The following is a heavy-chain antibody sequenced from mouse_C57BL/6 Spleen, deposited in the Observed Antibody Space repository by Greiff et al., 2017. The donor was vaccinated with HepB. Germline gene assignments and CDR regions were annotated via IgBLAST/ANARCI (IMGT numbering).Heavy chain of an antibody. D-gene: IGHD4-1*01. CDR2: IYPRSGNT. J-gene: IGHJ1*03. Sequence: VQLQQSGAELARPGASVKLSCKASGYTFTSYGISWVKQRTGQGLEWIGEIYPRSGNTYYNEKFKGKATLTADKSSSTAYMELRSLTSEDSAVYFCARSNWDRYFDVWGTGTTVTVSS. V-gene: IGHV1-81*01. CDR1: GYTFTSYG. CDR3: ARSNWDRYFDV.